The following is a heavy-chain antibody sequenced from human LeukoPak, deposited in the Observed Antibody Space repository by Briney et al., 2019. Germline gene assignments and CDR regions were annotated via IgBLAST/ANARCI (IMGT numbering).Heavy chain of an antibody. CDR1: GFTFSSYS. J-gene: IGHJ3*02. D-gene: IGHD4-17*01. Sequence: GGSLRLSCAASGFTFSSYSMNWVRQAPGKGLEWVSSISSSSSYIYYADSVKGRFTISRDNSKNTLYLQMNSLRAEDTAVYYCAKDCKPATVTTFRYFHHAFDIWGQGTMVTVSS. CDR2: ISSSSSYI. CDR3: AKDCKPATVTTFRYFHHAFDI. V-gene: IGHV3-21*04.